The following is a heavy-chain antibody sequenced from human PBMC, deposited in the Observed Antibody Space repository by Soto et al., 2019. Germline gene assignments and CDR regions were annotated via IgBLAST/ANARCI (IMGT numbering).Heavy chain of an antibody. D-gene: IGHD3-16*01. V-gene: IGHV4-4*02. J-gene: IGHJ4*02. CDR1: GGSISSSNW. CDR3: ARGGLYTRGGFDY. Sequence: QVQLQESGPGLVKPSGTLSLTCAVSGGSISSSNWWSWVPQSPGKGLGLIGEIFHSGSTNYTPSLQSRGTISVDKSNNLFSLHRSSVTAADTAVYFCARGGLYTRGGFDYWGQGTLVTVSS. CDR2: IFHSGST.